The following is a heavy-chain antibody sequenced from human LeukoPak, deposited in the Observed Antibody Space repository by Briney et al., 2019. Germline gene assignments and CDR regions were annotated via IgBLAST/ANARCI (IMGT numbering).Heavy chain of an antibody. Sequence: KPSETLSLTCTVSGGSISSYYWSWIRQPPGKGPEWIGYIYYSGSTNYNPSLKSRVTISVDTSKNQFSLKLSSVTAADTAVYYCARSDSYYDSSGHSFNFDYWGQGTLVTVSS. CDR1: GGSISSYY. J-gene: IGHJ4*02. CDR3: ARSDSYYDSSGHSFNFDY. V-gene: IGHV4-59*01. D-gene: IGHD3-22*01. CDR2: IYYSGST.